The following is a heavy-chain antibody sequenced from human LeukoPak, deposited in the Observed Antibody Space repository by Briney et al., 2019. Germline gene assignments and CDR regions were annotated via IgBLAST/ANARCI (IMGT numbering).Heavy chain of an antibody. D-gene: IGHD5-12*01. CDR1: GFTFDDYA. J-gene: IGHJ4*02. Sequence: PGRSLRLSCAASGFTFDDYAMHWVRQAPGKGLEWVSGISWNSGSIGYADSVKGRFTISRDNAKNSLYLQMNSLRAEDTALYYCAKGPRVRLRPPPDYWGQGTLVTVSS. CDR2: ISWNSGSI. CDR3: AKGPRVRLRPPPDY. V-gene: IGHV3-9*01.